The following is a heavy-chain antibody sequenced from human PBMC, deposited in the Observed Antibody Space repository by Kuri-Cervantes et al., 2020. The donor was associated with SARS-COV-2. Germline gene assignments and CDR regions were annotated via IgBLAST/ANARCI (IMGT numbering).Heavy chain of an antibody. CDR2: IYYSGST. Sequence: ESLKISCTVSGYSISSGYYWGWIRQPPGKGLEWIGSIYYSGSTYYNPSLKSRVTISVDTSKNQFSLKLSSVTAADTAVYYCARVRGFDSNYYYYYYMDVWGKGTTVTVSS. J-gene: IGHJ6*03. CDR1: GYSISSGYY. D-gene: IGHD4-11*01. V-gene: IGHV4-38-2*02. CDR3: ARVRGFDSNYYYYYYMDV.